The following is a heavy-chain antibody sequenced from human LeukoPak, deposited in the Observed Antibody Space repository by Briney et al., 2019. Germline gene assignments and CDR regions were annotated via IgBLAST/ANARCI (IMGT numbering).Heavy chain of an antibody. V-gene: IGHV3-33*01. D-gene: IGHD6-13*01. Sequence: GGSLRLSCAASGFTFSSYDMHWVRQAPGKGLEWVAVIWYDGSNKYYAGSVKGRFTISRDNSKNTLYLQMNSLRAEDTAVYYCARSIAAARTYYFDYWGQGTLVTVSS. CDR1: GFTFSSYD. J-gene: IGHJ4*02. CDR3: ARSIAAARTYYFDY. CDR2: IWYDGSNK.